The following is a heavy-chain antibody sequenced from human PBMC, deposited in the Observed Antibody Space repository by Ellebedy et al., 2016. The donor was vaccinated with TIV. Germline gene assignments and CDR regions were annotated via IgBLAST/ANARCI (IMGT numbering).Heavy chain of an antibody. J-gene: IGHJ4*02. V-gene: IGHV4-34*01. D-gene: IGHD1-7*01. Sequence: MPSETLSLTCAVYGGSFSGYYWSWIRQPPGKGLEWIGEINHSGSTNYNPSFKSRVTISIDTSKNQVSLKLNSVTAADTAVYFCAREGKGTTILHFWGQGTQVTVSS. CDR1: GGSFSGYY. CDR2: INHSGST. CDR3: AREGKGTTILHF.